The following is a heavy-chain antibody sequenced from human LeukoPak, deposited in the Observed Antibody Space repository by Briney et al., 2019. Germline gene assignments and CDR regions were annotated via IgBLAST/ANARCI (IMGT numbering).Heavy chain of an antibody. D-gene: IGHD3-3*01. CDR3: ARGARFLEWLLSYWFDP. Sequence: GGSLRLSCAASGFTFSSYAMHWVRQAPGEGLEWVAVISYDGSNKYYADSVKGRFTISRDNSKNTLYLQMNSLRAEDTAVYYCARGARFLEWLLSYWFDPWGQGTLVTVSS. V-gene: IGHV3-30*01. CDR2: ISYDGSNK. J-gene: IGHJ5*02. CDR1: GFTFSSYA.